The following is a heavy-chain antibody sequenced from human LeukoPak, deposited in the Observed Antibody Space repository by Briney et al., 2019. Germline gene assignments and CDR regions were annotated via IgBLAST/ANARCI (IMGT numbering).Heavy chain of an antibody. V-gene: IGHV4-30-4*01. Sequence: SETLSLTCTVSGGSISSGGYYWSWIRQPPGKGLEWIAYMYYSGSTYYNPSLKSRVTMSADTSKNQLSLKLSSVTAADTAVYYCARPYYYDSRIDPWGQGILVTVSS. CDR2: MYYSGST. CDR3: ARPYYYDSRIDP. J-gene: IGHJ5*02. D-gene: IGHD3-22*01. CDR1: GGSISSGGYY.